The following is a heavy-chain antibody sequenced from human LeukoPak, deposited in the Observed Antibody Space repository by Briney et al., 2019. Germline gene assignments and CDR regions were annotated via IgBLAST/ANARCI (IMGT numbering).Heavy chain of an antibody. D-gene: IGHD4-17*01. CDR2: IYDSGST. J-gene: IGHJ6*02. V-gene: IGHV4-59*01. Sequence: SETLSLTCTVSGGSISPYFWSWIRQSPGKGLEWIGYIYDSGSTNYNPSLKSRVTISVDTSKNQFSLKLSSVTAADTAVYYCARGAYGDYVGYYYYGMDVWGQGTTVTVSS. CDR1: GGSISPYF. CDR3: ARGAYGDYVGYYYYGMDV.